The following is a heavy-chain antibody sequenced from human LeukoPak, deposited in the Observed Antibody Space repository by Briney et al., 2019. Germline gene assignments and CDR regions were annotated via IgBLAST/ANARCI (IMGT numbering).Heavy chain of an antibody. Sequence: PGGSLRLSCAASGLTFNSDNMHWVRQAPGKGLEWVAVISSDGSNNCYADSVKGRFTISRDNSRNTLYLQMNSLIAEDTAVYYCAKDRSSTWSFDYWGQGTLVTVSS. D-gene: IGHD6-13*01. CDR2: ISSDGSNN. CDR1: GLTFNSDN. CDR3: AKDRSSTWSFDY. V-gene: IGHV3-30*18. J-gene: IGHJ4*02.